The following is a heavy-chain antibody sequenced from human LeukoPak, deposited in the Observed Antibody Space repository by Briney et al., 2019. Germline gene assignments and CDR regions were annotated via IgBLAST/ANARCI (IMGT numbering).Heavy chain of an antibody. CDR3: ARGNYDSSGYPTDWFDP. CDR2: ISSSSSYI. J-gene: IGHJ5*02. CDR1: GFTFSSYS. D-gene: IGHD3-22*01. V-gene: IGHV3-21*01. Sequence: GGSLRLSCAASGFTFSSYSMNWVRQAQGKGLEWVSSISSSSSYIYYADSVKGRFTISRDNAKNSLYLQMNSLRAEDTAVYYCARGNYDSSGYPTDWFDPWGQGTLVTVSS.